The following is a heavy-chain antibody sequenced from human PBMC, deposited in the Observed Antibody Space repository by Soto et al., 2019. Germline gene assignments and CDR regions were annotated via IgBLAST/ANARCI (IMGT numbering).Heavy chain of an antibody. Sequence: QVQLHQWGAGLLKPSDPLSLPCAVYGGAFSGYFWTWIRQPPGKGLEWMGEINHSGNTNYSPSLKSPVTSSLDTSKNQCSLKRSSVTAADTAVYYCARGRRDSSGYYHVHYFQHWGQGTLVTVSS. CDR3: ARGRRDSSGYYHVHYFQH. D-gene: IGHD3-22*01. CDR1: GGAFSGYF. V-gene: IGHV4-34*01. J-gene: IGHJ1*01. CDR2: INHSGNT.